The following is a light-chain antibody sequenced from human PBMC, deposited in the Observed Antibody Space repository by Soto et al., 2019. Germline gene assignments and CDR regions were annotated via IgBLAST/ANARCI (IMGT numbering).Light chain of an antibody. V-gene: IGKV3-20*01. CDR2: GAS. CDR3: QQYGSSGT. J-gene: IGKJ1*01. Sequence: EIVFTEARDTLSLSPGERSTLSCMASQSVSNNYLAWYQQKPGQAPRLLIYGASNRATGIPDRFSGSGSGTDFTLTISRLETEDFAVYYCQQYGSSGTFGQGTKVDIK. CDR1: QSVSNNY.